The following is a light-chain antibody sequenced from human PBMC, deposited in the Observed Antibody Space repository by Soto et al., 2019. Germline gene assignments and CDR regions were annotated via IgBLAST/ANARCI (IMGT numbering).Light chain of an antibody. CDR2: NNN. Sequence: QSVLTQLPSASGTPGQRVTISCSGSSSNIGSNTVNWYQQLPGTAPQLLIFNNNQRPSGVPDRFSGSKSGTSASLAISGLQSDDEADYYCAAWDDSLNGQVVFGGGTKLTVL. CDR1: SSNIGSNT. V-gene: IGLV1-44*01. J-gene: IGLJ2*01. CDR3: AAWDDSLNGQVV.